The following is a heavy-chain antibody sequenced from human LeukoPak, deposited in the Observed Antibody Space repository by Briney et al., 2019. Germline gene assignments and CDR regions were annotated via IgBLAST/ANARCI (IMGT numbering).Heavy chain of an antibody. CDR2: IIGSGGST. CDR1: GFTFSSDG. D-gene: IGHD3-10*02. J-gene: IGHJ6*04. V-gene: IGHV3-23*01. Sequence: GGSLRLSCAASGFTFSSDGMCWVRQAPGERREWGSAIIGSGGSTYYAHSLKGRFTISRDNAKNSLSLHMSTVRAEDTALYYCSELGIAIIGGVWGKGSTVTISS. CDR3: SELGIAIIGGV.